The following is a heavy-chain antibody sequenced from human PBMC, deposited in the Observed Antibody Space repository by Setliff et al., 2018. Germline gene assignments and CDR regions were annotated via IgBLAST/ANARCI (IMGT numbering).Heavy chain of an antibody. CDR2: INPNSGGT. V-gene: IGHV1-2*02. Sequence: ASVKVSCKASGYTFTGYYMHWVRQAPGQGLEWMGWINPNSGGTNFAQKFQGRVTMTRDTSTTTAYMDLNSLRSDDTATYFCARDRDVSTIFGVVIPAASGLGYWGQGTLVT. CDR3: ARDRDVSTIFGVVIPAASGLGY. D-gene: IGHD3-3*01. J-gene: IGHJ4*02. CDR1: GYTFTGYY.